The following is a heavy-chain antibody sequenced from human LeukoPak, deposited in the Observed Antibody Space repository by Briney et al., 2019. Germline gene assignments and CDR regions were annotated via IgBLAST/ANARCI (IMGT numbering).Heavy chain of an antibody. CDR1: GGSFSGYY. J-gene: IGHJ4*02. CDR2: INHSGST. CDR3: ARLPPYYDFWSGYPIRYYFDY. D-gene: IGHD3-3*01. V-gene: IGHV4-34*01. Sequence: SETLSLTCAVYGGSFSGYYWSWIRQPPGKGLEWIGEINHSGSTNYNPSLKSRVTISVDTSKNQFSQKLSSVTAADTAVYYCARLPPYYDFWSGYPIRYYFDYWGQGTLVTVSS.